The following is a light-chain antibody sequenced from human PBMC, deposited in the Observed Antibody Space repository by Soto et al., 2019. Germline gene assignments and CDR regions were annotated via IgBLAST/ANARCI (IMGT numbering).Light chain of an antibody. J-gene: IGKJ5*01. CDR3: QQSYSTPIT. V-gene: IGKV1-39*01. CDR1: QSISGY. CDR2: AAS. Sequence: GDRVTITCRASQSISGYLNWYQQKPGKAPNLLIYAASSLQSGVPSRFSGSGSGTDFTLTINSLHPEDFATYYYQQSYSTPITFGQGTRLEIK.